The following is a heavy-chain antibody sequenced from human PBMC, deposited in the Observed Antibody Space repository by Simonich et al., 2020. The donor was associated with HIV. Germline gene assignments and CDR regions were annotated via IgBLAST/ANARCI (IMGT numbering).Heavy chain of an antibody. CDR1: GGSLSGHY. CDR3: ARSPYYYDISGDLDY. J-gene: IGHJ4*02. CDR2: INHSGNT. Sequence: QVQLQQWGAGLLKPSETLSLTCVVYGGSLSGHYWSWVRQPPGKGLVWIGEINHSGNTNYKPALKTRVTRSLDTSKNQFSLKLSSVTAADTAVYYCARSPYYYDISGDLDYWGQGTLVTVSS. V-gene: IGHV4-34*01. D-gene: IGHD3-22*01.